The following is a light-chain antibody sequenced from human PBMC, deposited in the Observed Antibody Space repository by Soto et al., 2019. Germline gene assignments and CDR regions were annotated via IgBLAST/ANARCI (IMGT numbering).Light chain of an antibody. V-gene: IGKV3-15*01. CDR3: QQYNNWPPWT. CDR1: QSVSNN. CDR2: DAS. J-gene: IGKJ1*01. Sequence: ILMTQSPATLSVSPGERATLSCRASQSVSNNFAWSQQKPGQAPRLLIYDASTRATGIPARFSGSGPGTECTLTISGLQSEEFAVYYCQQYNNWPPWTFGQGTKVEIK.